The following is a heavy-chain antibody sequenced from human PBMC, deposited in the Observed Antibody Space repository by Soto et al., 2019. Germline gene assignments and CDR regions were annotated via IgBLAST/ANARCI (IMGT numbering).Heavy chain of an antibody. CDR3: ARQRTSVVTQAYFDD. D-gene: IGHD2-21*02. J-gene: IGHJ4*01. CDR2: IYYSGST. V-gene: IGHV4-39*01. CDR1: GGSINSRSYY. Sequence: SETLSLTCTVSGGSINSRSYYWGWIRQSPGKGLEWIGSIYYSGSTYYNPSRKSRVAMSVDTSKNQFSLKLRSLSAADTAVYYCARQRTSVVTQAYFDDWGHGSLVTFSS.